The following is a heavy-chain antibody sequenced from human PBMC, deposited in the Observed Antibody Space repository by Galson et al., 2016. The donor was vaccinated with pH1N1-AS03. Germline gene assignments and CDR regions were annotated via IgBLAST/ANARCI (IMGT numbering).Heavy chain of an antibody. CDR2: ISRSGYHI. J-gene: IGHJ6*02. CDR3: ARDRVDIVVVSGLYYGMDV. Sequence: SLRLSCAAYGFTFKAYAMTWVRQAPGKGLEWVSSISRSGYHISYGDSGKGRFTISRDNAKNSLYLQLNSLRAEDTAVYYCARDRVDIVVVSGLYYGMDVWGQGTTVTVSS. V-gene: IGHV3-21*01. D-gene: IGHD2-15*01. CDR1: GFTFKAYA.